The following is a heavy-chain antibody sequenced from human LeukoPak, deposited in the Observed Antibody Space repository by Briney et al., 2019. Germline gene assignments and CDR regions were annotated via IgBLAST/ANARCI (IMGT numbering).Heavy chain of an antibody. CDR1: GFTFSSYA. J-gene: IGHJ3*02. CDR3: AKAPNYYDFPEDAFDI. Sequence: PGGPLRLSCAASGFTFSSYAMSWVRQAPGKGLEWVSAISGSGGSTYYADSVKGRFTISRDNSKNTLYLQMNSLRAEDTAVYYCAKAPNYYDFPEDAFDIWGQGTMVTVSS. V-gene: IGHV3-23*01. CDR2: ISGSGGST. D-gene: IGHD3-3*01.